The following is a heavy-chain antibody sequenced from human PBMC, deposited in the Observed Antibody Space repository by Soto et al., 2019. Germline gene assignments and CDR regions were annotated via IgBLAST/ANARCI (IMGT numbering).Heavy chain of an antibody. Sequence: GGSLRLSCAASGFTFSSYAMSWVRQAPGKGLEWVSAISGSGGSTYYADSVKGRFTISRDNSKNTLYLQMNSLRAEDTAVYYCAKDPRRDSSSWYEVYWGQGTLVTVSS. D-gene: IGHD6-13*01. V-gene: IGHV3-23*01. CDR1: GFTFSSYA. CDR3: AKDPRRDSSSWYEVY. CDR2: ISGSGGST. J-gene: IGHJ4*02.